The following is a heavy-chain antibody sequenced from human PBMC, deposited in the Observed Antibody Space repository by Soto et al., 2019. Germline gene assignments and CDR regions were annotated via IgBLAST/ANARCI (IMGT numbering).Heavy chain of an antibody. CDR2: ISPGSRYP. CDR1: GFTFGDSC. Sequence: GGSLRLSCAGSGFTFGDSCMSWIRQAPGKGLEWLSYISPGSRYPAYADSVKGRFTISRDNAKRSLYLQMMSLTAEDTAIYYCVRGGGGGLFDPWGQGTMVTVS. V-gene: IGHV3-11*06. CDR3: VRGGGGGLFDP. J-gene: IGHJ5*02. D-gene: IGHD2-15*01.